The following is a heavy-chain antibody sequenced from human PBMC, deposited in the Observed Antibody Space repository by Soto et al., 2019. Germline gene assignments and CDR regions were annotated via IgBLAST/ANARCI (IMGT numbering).Heavy chain of an antibody. J-gene: IGHJ4*02. CDR2: ISTRGTSI. Sequence: EVQLVESGGGLVQPGESLRLSCAAAGFTFNTYEMNWVRQAPGKGLEWVATISTRGTSISYADSVKGRFSISRDNDNDSVSLLMNNLRVDDTAVYYCARDRGYNTGWYGGALDLWGQGTLVTVSS. CDR1: GFTFNTYE. CDR3: ARDRGYNTGWYGGALDL. V-gene: IGHV3-48*03. D-gene: IGHD6-19*01.